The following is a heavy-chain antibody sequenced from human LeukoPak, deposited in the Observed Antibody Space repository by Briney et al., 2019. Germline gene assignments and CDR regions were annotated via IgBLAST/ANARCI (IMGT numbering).Heavy chain of an antibody. CDR2: ISSSGSTI. V-gene: IGHV3-11*04. CDR1: GFTFSDYY. CDR3: AGTLQYYYYYGMDV. J-gene: IGHJ6*02. Sequence: KTGGSLRLSCAASGFTFSDYYMSWIRQAPGKGLEWVSYISSSGSTIYYADSVKGRFTISRDNAKNSLYLQMNSLRAEDTAVYYCAGTLQYYYYYGMDVWGQGTTVTVSS.